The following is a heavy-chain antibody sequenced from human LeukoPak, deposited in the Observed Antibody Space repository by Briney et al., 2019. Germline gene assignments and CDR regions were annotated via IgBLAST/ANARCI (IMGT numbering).Heavy chain of an antibody. D-gene: IGHD2-2*01. CDR1: GFTFSSYW. J-gene: IGHJ5*02. CDR3: AKANGNIVVVPSAPNWFDP. CDR2: ISYSGGST. V-gene: IGHV3-23*01. Sequence: GGSLRLSCAASGFTFSSYWMSWVRQAPGKGLEWVSAISYSGGSTYYADSVLGRFTISRDNPKNTLYLQMNSLRADDTAVYYCAKANGNIVVVPSAPNWFDPWGQGTLVTVSS.